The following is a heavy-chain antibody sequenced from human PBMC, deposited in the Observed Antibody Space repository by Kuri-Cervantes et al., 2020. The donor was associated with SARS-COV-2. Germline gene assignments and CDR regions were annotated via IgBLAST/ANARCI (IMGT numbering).Heavy chain of an antibody. Sequence: SETLSLTCTVSGGSISSSSYYWGWIRQPPGKGLEWIGSIYYSGSTYYNPSLKCRVTISVDTSKNQFSLKLSSVTAADTAVYYCARRTQPYIVLMVYTYNWFDPWGQGTLVTVSS. J-gene: IGHJ5*02. V-gene: IGHV4-39*01. CDR3: ARRTQPYIVLMVYTYNWFDP. CDR1: GGSISSSSYY. CDR2: IYYSGST. D-gene: IGHD2-8*01.